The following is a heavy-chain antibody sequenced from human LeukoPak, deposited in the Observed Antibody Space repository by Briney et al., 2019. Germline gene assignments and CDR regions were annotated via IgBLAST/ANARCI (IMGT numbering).Heavy chain of an antibody. Sequence: SETLSLTCTVSGGSISSSSYYWGWIRQPPGKGLEWIGSIYYSGGTYYNPSLKSRVTISVDTSKNQFSLKLSSVTAADTAVYYCARFHYYGSGGFDYWGQGTLVTVSS. CDR2: IYYSGGT. V-gene: IGHV4-39*01. D-gene: IGHD3-10*01. J-gene: IGHJ4*02. CDR3: ARFHYYGSGGFDY. CDR1: GGSISSSSYY.